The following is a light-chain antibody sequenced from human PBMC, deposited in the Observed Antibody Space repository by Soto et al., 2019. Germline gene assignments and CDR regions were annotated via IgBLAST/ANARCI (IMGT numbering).Light chain of an antibody. V-gene: IGKV1-39*01. CDR1: HTINIY. CDR3: QQSYSSVLT. J-gene: IGKJ1*01. CDR2: TAS. Sequence: DIQMTQSPSSLSASVGDRVTIACRSSHTINIYLNWYQQKPGQAPKLLIHTASTVHSGVPSRFSGSGSGTDFTLTINNLQPEYFATYYCQQSYSSVLTFGQGTKVEL.